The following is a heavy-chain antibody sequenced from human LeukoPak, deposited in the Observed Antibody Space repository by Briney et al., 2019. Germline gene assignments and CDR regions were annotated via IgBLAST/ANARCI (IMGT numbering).Heavy chain of an antibody. CDR2: ITPKSGDT. CDR3: ARVRLADERAWAY. Sequence: ASVKVSCKASGYTFSDFYIHWVRQAPGQGLEYVGWITPKSGDTYSPQRLQGRVTMTRGASISTAYMELSSLRSDDTAVYFCARVRLADERAWAYWGQGTLVTVSS. V-gene: IGHV1-2*02. J-gene: IGHJ4*02. D-gene: IGHD3-3*02. CDR1: GYTFSDFY.